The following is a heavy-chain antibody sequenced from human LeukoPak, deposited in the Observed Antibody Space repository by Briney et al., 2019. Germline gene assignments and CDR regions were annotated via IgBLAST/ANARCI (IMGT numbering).Heavy chain of an antibody. J-gene: IGHJ4*02. Sequence: GGSLRLSCAASGFTFSSYGMHWVRQAPGKGLEWVAFIRYDESNKYYADSVKGRFTISRDNSKNTLYLQMNSLRAEDTAVYYCAKAPGYSSSWFSYYWGQGTLVTVSS. CDR1: GFTFSSYG. V-gene: IGHV3-30*02. CDR3: AKAPGYSSSWFSYY. D-gene: IGHD6-13*01. CDR2: IRYDESNK.